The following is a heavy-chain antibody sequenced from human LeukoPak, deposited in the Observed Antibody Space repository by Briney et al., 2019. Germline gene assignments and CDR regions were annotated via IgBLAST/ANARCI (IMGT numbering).Heavy chain of an antibody. CDR1: GFTFSSYW. CDR2: IKQDGSEK. V-gene: IGHV3-7*01. J-gene: IGHJ4*02. D-gene: IGHD3-22*01. CDR3: ARFASYYYDSSGYYYVSPTFDY. Sequence: PGGSLRLSCAASGFTFSSYWMSWVRQAPGKGLEWVANIKQDGSEKYYVDSVKGRFTISRDNAKNSLYLQMNSLRAEDTAVYYCARFASYYYDSSGYYYVSPTFDYWGQGTLVTVSS.